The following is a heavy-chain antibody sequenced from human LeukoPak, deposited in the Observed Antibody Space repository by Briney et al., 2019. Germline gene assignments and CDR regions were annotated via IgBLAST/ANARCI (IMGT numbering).Heavy chain of an antibody. CDR3: ARDSSLPGI. Sequence: PGGSLRPSCAASGFTFSNAWMSWVRQAPGKGLEWVSSISSSSSYIYYADSVKGRFTISRDNAKNSLYLQMNSLRAEDTAVYYCARDSSLPGIWGQGTMVTVSS. CDR1: GFTFSNAW. J-gene: IGHJ3*02. CDR2: ISSSSSYI. V-gene: IGHV3-21*01. D-gene: IGHD3-16*02.